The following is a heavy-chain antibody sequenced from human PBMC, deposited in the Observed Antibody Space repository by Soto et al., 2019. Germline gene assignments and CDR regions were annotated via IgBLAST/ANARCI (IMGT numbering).Heavy chain of an antibody. Sequence: SETLSLTCSVFGGSMSPYYWSWIRQSPGEGLEWIANIYYSGTTTYNPSLKSRVAISLDTSKNQFSLSLSSVTAADTAVYYCARGRGYSYGLDPWGQGTLVTSPQ. CDR1: GGSMSPYY. V-gene: IGHV4-59*08. D-gene: IGHD5-18*01. J-gene: IGHJ5*02. CDR2: IYYSGTT. CDR3: ARGRGYSYGLDP.